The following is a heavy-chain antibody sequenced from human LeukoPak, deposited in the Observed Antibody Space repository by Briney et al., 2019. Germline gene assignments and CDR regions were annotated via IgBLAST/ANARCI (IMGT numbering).Heavy chain of an antibody. V-gene: IGHV4-4*02. CDR1: GGSISSSNW. CDR3: ARDNYDSSGYYWFRFDY. CDR2: IYHSGST. J-gene: IGHJ4*02. Sequence: PSGTLSLTCAVSGGSISSSNWWSWVRQPPGKGLEWIGEIYHSGSTNYNPSLKSRVTMSVDKSKNQFSLKLSSVTAADTAVYYCARDNYDSSGYYWFRFDYWGQGTLVTVSS. D-gene: IGHD3-22*01.